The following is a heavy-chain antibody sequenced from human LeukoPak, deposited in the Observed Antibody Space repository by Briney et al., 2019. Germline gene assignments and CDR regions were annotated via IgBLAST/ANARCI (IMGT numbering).Heavy chain of an antibody. V-gene: IGHV3-73*01. D-gene: IGHD3-22*01. Sequence: QAGGSLRLSCAASGFTFSGSAMHWVRQASGKGLEWVGRIRSRANSYATAYAASVKGRVTISRDDSKNTAYLQMNSLKTEDTAVYYCTSFGAYDSSGYINYWGQGTLVTVSS. CDR2: IRSRANSYAT. CDR3: TSFGAYDSSGYINY. J-gene: IGHJ4*02. CDR1: GFTFSGSA.